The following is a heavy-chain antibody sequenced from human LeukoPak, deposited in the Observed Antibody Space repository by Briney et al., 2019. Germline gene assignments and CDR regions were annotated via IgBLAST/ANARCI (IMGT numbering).Heavy chain of an antibody. Sequence: SVKVSCKASGGTFSSYAISWVRQAPGQGLEWMERIIPILGIANYAQKFQGRVTITADKSTSTAYMEPSSLRSEDTAVYYCARADEMVRGGAFDYWGQGTLVTVSS. CDR1: GGTFSSYA. CDR2: IIPILGIA. D-gene: IGHD3-10*01. V-gene: IGHV1-69*04. J-gene: IGHJ4*02. CDR3: ARADEMVRGGAFDY.